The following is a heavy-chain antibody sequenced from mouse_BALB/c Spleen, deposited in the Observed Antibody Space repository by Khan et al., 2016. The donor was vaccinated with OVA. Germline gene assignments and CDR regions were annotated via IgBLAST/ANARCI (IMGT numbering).Heavy chain of an antibody. CDR2: IYPGNSDT. V-gene: IGHV1-5*01. J-gene: IGHJ3*01. Sequence: EVQLQQSGTVLARPGASVKMSCKASGYSFTSYLIHWVKQRPGQGLEWIGDIYPGNSDTTYNQKFKDKAKLTAGTSANTAYIELSSLTNDDSAGYYCSRGGYSSFAYWGQGTLVTVSA. D-gene: IGHD1-3*01. CDR3: SRGGYSSFAY. CDR1: GYSFTSYL.